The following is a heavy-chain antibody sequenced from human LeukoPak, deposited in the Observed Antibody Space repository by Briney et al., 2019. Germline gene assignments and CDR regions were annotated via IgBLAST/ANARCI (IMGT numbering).Heavy chain of an antibody. J-gene: IGHJ4*02. CDR2: ISVSGGNT. D-gene: IGHD3-10*01. V-gene: IGHV3-23*01. Sequence: GGSLRLSCAASGFSFSSYAMSWVRQAPGKGLEWVSAISVSGGNTYYADSVKGRFTISRDNSKNTLFLQMDNLRAEDTAIYYCAKQKRSFYGSGSYPDYWGQGILVTVSA. CDR1: GFSFSSYA. CDR3: AKQKRSFYGSGSYPDY.